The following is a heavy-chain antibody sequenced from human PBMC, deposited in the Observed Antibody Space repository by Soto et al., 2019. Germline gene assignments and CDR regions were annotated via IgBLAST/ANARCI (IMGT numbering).Heavy chain of an antibody. CDR2: ISAHNGNK. CDR3: ARTGTAMPTRENY. J-gene: IGHJ4*02. V-gene: IGHV1-18*01. Sequence: QVQLVQSGAEVKKPGASVKVSCKASGYTFTSYGITWVRQAPGQGLEWMGWISAHNGNKKYAQKFQGRVTMTTDTTTSTAYMDLRSLRSDDTAVYYCARTGTAMPTRENYWGQGTLVTVSA. D-gene: IGHD5-18*01. CDR1: GYTFTSYG.